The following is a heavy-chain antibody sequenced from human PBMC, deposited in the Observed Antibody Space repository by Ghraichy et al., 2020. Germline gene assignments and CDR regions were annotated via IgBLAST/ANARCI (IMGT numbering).Heavy chain of an antibody. CDR2: IHGRGTT. D-gene: IGHD6-13*01. V-gene: IGHV3-66*01. Sequence: GGSLRLSCAASGFSVISNYMSWVRQAPGKGLEWVSLIHGRGTTSYIDSVKGRFTITRVNSVNAVYLQLQSLRAEDTAVYYCARGGTAGALDLWGQGTLVTVAS. J-gene: IGHJ4*02. CDR1: GFSVISNY. CDR3: ARGGTAGALDL.